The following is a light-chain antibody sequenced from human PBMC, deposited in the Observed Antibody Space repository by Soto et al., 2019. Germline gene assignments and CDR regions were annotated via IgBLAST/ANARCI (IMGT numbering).Light chain of an antibody. CDR1: QSVSSN. CDR3: QQYNNWPPLT. J-gene: IGKJ4*01. Sequence: EIVMTQSPATLSVSLGERATLSCRASQSVSSNLAWYQQKPGQAPRLLIYGASTRATGLPARFSGSGSGTEFTLTISSMQSEDFAIYYCQQYNNWPPLTFGGGTKVEIK. CDR2: GAS. V-gene: IGKV3-15*01.